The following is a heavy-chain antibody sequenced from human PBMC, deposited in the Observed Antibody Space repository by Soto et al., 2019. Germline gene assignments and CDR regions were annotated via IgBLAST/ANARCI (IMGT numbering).Heavy chain of an antibody. J-gene: IGHJ6*02. CDR2: INHSGST. V-gene: IGHV4-34*01. CDR3: ARGRGRRGYGSVSYSLVYYYYGMDV. D-gene: IGHD3-10*01. CDR1: GGSFSGYY. Sequence: SETLSLTCAVYGGSFSGYYWGWIRQPPWKGLEWFGEINHSGSTNYNPSLKSRVTISVDTSKNQFSLKLSSVTAADTAVYYCARGRGRRGYGSVSYSLVYYYYGMDVWGQGTTVS.